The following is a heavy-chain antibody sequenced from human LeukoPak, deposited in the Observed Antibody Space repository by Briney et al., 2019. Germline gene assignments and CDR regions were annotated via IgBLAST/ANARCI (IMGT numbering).Heavy chain of an antibody. J-gene: IGHJ4*02. V-gene: IGHV5-51*01. CDR1: GYRFTSYW. CDR3: ARRAAAAGTVGY. CDR2: IYPGHSDT. Sequence: GGALKIPFKGSGYRFTSYWNGWVRPMPGKGVGWMGIIYPGHSDTRYSPSFQGQVTISADKSISTAYLQWSSLKASDTAMYYCARRAAAAGTVGYWGQGTLVTVSS. D-gene: IGHD6-13*01.